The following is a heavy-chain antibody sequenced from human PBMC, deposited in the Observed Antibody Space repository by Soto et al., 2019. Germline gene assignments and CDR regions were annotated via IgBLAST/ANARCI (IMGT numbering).Heavy chain of an antibody. Sequence: GGSLRLSCAASGFTFSSYTMNWVRQAPDKGLEWVSSISSGSNYIYYADSVKGRFTISRDNAKNTLYLQMNSLRAEDTAVYYCASRSSGCYFDYWGQGTLVTVSS. V-gene: IGHV3-21*04. CDR3: ASRSSGCYFDY. D-gene: IGHD6-19*01. CDR2: ISSGSNYI. CDR1: GFTFSSYT. J-gene: IGHJ4*02.